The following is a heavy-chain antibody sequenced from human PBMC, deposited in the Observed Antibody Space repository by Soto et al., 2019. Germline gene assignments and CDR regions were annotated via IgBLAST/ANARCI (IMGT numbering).Heavy chain of an antibody. V-gene: IGHV6-1*01. Sequence: SQTLSLTCAISGDSVSTSTAAWNLVRQSPSRGLEWLGMTYYRSKWYFDYAVSVKSRITITPDTSKNQFSPHLDSVTPGDTAVYYCTRTRGQLLADAFDIWGLGTMVTVSS. CDR2: TYYRSKWYF. CDR3: TRTRGQLLADAFDI. CDR1: GDSVSTSTAA. J-gene: IGHJ3*02. D-gene: IGHD2-2*01.